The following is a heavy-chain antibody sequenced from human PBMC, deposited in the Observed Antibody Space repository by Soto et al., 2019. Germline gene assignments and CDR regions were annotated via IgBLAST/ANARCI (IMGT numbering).Heavy chain of an antibody. D-gene: IGHD7-27*01. CDR1: GFILSDCA. CDR3: ARDLSWGSNWYYYMDV. CDR2: ISSSSSVI. Sequence: PGGSLRLSCATSGFILSDCAMNWVRQAPGKGLAWVSYISSSSSVIDYADSVKGRFTVSRDNARNSLYLQMNSLRAEDTAVYYCARDLSWGSNWYYYMDVWGKGTTVTVSS. J-gene: IGHJ6*03. V-gene: IGHV3-48*01.